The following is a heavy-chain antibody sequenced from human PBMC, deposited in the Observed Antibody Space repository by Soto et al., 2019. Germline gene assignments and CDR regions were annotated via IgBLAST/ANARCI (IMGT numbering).Heavy chain of an antibody. CDR2: ISDIGYT. CDR1: GGSFSGYY. CDR3: ARVGYDSSGFDY. V-gene: IGHV4-59*08. D-gene: IGHD3-22*01. Sequence: KPSETLSLTCAVYGGSFSGYYWSWFRLPPGKGLEWIGYISDIGYTSYNPSLKGRVTISVDTSKNQCSLKLTSVTAADTAVYYCARVGYDSSGFDYWGQGTLVTVSS. J-gene: IGHJ4*02.